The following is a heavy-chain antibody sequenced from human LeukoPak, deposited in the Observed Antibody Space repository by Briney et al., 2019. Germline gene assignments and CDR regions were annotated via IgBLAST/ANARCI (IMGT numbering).Heavy chain of an antibody. V-gene: IGHV4-34*01. Sequence: PSETLSLTCALYGESFSGYYWSWIRQPPGKGREWIGEINHSGSTNYNPSLKSRGSISVDTSKNQFSLKLSSVTAADTAVYYCARGDIVVVPAASAYYYGLDVWGQGTTVTVSS. CDR1: GESFSGYY. D-gene: IGHD2-2*01. CDR2: INHSGST. CDR3: ARGDIVVVPAASAYYYGLDV. J-gene: IGHJ6*02.